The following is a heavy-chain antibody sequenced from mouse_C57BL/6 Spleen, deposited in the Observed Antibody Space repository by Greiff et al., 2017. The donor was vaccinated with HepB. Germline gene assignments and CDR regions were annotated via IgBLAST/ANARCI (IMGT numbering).Heavy chain of an antibody. CDR2: INPSTGGT. Sequence: VQLKQSGPELVKPGASVKISCKASGYSFTGYYMNWVKQSPEKSLEWIGEINPSTGGTTYNQKFKAKATLTVDKSSSTAYMQLKSLTSEDSAVYYCATYYSNLYDFDYWGQGTTLTVSS. D-gene: IGHD2-5*01. V-gene: IGHV1-42*01. CDR3: ATYYSNLYDFDY. J-gene: IGHJ2*01. CDR1: GYSFTGYY.